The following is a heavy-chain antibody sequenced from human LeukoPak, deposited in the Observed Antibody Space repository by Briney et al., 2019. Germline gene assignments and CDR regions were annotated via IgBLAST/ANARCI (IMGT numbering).Heavy chain of an antibody. J-gene: IGHJ4*02. Sequence: SEALSLTCAVYGGSFSGYYWSWIRQPPGKGLEWIGEINHNGSTNYNPSLKSRVTISVDTSKKQFSLKVSSVTAADTAVYYCARQNYGSAPLRYWGQGTLVTVSS. V-gene: IGHV4-34*01. CDR3: ARQNYGSAPLRY. CDR2: INHNGST. CDR1: GGSFSGYY. D-gene: IGHD3-10*01.